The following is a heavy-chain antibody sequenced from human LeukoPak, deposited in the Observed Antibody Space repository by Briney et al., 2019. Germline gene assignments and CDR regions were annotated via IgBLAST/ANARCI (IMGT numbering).Heavy chain of an antibody. V-gene: IGHV4-34*01. J-gene: IGHJ4*02. CDR3: ARVTWVNGAHFDY. D-gene: IGHD4-17*01. Sequence: PSETLSLTCAVYGGSYSGYYWSWIRQSPGQGLEWIGEINDSGSTNYNPSLKSRVTISADTSKNQFSLRLTSVIAADTAVYYCARVTWVNGAHFDYWGQGTLVTISS. CDR1: GGSYSGYY. CDR2: INDSGST.